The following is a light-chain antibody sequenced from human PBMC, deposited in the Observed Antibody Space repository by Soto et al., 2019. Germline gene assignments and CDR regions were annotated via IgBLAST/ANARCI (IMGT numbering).Light chain of an antibody. CDR3: SSYAGSDTLV. V-gene: IGLV2-18*02. Sequence: QSVLTQPPSVSGSPGQSVTISCTGTSSDVGSYNRVSWYQQPPGTAPKLMIYEVSNRPSGVPDRFSGSKSGNTASLTISGLQAEDEADYYCSSYAGSDTLVFGTGTKVTVL. CDR2: EVS. CDR1: SSDVGSYNR. J-gene: IGLJ1*01.